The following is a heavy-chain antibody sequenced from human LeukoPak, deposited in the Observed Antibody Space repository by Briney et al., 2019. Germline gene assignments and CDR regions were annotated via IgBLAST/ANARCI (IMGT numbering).Heavy chain of an antibody. CDR1: GFTLSTFT. D-gene: IGHD6-19*01. J-gene: IGHJ4*02. CDR3: AKNGFTSGWYRWFDY. Sequence: GRSLRLSCAASGFTLSTFTMHWVRHNPGKGLEWVAVISYDESQKWYADSVRGRFTISRDNSKNTLYLQMNSLRAEDTAMYYCAKNGFTSGWYRWFDYWGQGTPVTVSS. CDR2: ISYDESQK. V-gene: IGHV3-30-3*02.